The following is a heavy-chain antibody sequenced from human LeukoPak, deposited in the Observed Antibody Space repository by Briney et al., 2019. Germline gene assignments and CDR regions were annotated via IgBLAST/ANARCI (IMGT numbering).Heavy chain of an antibody. CDR1: GFTFSSYA. V-gene: IGHV3-23*01. Sequence: GGSLRLSCAASGFTFSSYAMSWVRQAPGKGLEWVSAISGRGGSTYYADSVKGRFTISRDNSKNTLYLQMNSLRAEDTAVYYCANHRYYDILTGYFLDYWGQGTLVTVSS. CDR2: ISGRGGST. J-gene: IGHJ4*02. CDR3: ANHRYYDILTGYFLDY. D-gene: IGHD3-9*01.